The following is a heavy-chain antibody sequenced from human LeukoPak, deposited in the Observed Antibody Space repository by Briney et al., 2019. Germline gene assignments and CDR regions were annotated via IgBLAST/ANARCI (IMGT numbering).Heavy chain of an antibody. CDR2: ICPGDSDA. J-gene: IGHJ4*02. D-gene: IGHD2-2*01. Sequence: GESLKISCKASGNLFSDYCIAWVRQMPGKGLEWMGIICPGDSDARYSPSFQGQVTISADKSISTAYLQWSSLKASDTAMYYCARRYCTSTSCFHLDYWGQGTLVTASS. CDR1: GNLFSDYC. V-gene: IGHV5-51*01. CDR3: ARRYCTSTSCFHLDY.